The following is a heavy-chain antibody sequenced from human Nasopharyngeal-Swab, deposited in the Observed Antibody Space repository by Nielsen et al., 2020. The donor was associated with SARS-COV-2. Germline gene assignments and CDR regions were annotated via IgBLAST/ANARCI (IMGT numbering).Heavy chain of an antibody. CDR2: TNHIGST. Sequence: SETLSLTCAVYGGSFSGYYWSWIRQPPGKGLEWIGETNHIGSTNYNPSLKSLVTISVDTSKNQFSLKLSSVTAADTAVYYCARRSGQRWDYWYFDLWGRGTLVTVSS. CDR1: GGSFSGYY. CDR3: ARRSGQRWDYWYFDL. D-gene: IGHD4-23*01. V-gene: IGHV4-34*01. J-gene: IGHJ2*01.